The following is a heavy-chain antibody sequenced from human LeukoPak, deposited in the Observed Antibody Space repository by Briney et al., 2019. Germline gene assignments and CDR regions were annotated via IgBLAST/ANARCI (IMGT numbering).Heavy chain of an antibody. CDR3: AKEAPPPYSSSWFGTRYFDY. D-gene: IGHD6-13*01. Sequence: PGGSLRLSCAASGFTFDDYAMHWVRQAPGKGLEWVSGISWNSGSIGYADSVKGRFTISRDNAKNCLYLQMNSLRAEDTALYYCAKEAPPPYSSSWFGTRYFDYWGQGTLVTVSS. CDR1: GFTFDDYA. CDR2: ISWNSGSI. J-gene: IGHJ4*02. V-gene: IGHV3-9*01.